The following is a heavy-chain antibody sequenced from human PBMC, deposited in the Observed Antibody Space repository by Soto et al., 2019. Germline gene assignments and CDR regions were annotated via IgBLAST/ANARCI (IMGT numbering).Heavy chain of an antibody. CDR2: ISAYNGNT. CDR3: AREEIYCTNGVCQDYYGMDV. Sequence: ASVKVSCKASGYTFTSYGISWVRQAPGQGLEWMGWISAYNGNTNYAQKLQGRVTMTTDTSTSTAYMELRSLRSDDTAVYYCAREEIYCTNGVCQDYYGMDVWGPGTTVTVSS. J-gene: IGHJ6*02. D-gene: IGHD2-8*01. CDR1: GYTFTSYG. V-gene: IGHV1-18*01.